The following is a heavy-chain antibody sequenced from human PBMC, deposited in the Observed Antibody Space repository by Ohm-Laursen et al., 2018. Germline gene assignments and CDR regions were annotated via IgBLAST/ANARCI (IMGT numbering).Heavy chain of an antibody. CDR2: TSISGTFT. CDR1: GFTFSTYG. J-gene: IGHJ3*02. CDR3: AEAVTGRLDAFDI. Sequence: GSLRLSCSASGFTFSTYGMSWVRQAAGKGLEWVSGTSISGTFTHYADSVRGRFTMSRDNSKNTLYLQMNSLKAEDTAVYYCAEAVTGRLDAFDIWGQGTMVTVSS. V-gene: IGHV3-23*05. D-gene: IGHD6-19*01.